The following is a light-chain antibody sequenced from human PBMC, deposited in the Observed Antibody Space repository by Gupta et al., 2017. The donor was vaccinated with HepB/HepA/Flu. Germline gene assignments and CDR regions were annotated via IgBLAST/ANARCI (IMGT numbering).Light chain of an antibody. Sequence: SVLMQPPSVSGAPGQRVIISCTGSSSNIGAGCGVHWYQQLPRTAPKVLIFGNRGRHSGVPDRFSGSKSGTPASLASTGLQAEDEAEYYCQSYDSTLSGSLFGGGTKLIVL. CDR2: GNR. V-gene: IGLV1-40*01. J-gene: IGLJ2*01. CDR1: SSNIGAGCG. CDR3: QSYDSTLSGSL.